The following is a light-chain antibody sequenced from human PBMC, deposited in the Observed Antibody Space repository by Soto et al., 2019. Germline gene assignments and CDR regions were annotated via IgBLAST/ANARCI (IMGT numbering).Light chain of an antibody. V-gene: IGKV3-11*01. CDR2: DAS. CDR3: QQRYSWPPIT. J-gene: IGKJ5*01. CDR1: QSVITY. Sequence: EVVLTQSPATLSLSPGETATLSCRASQSVITYLAWFQQKPGQAPRLLIYDASNRATGIPARFSGSGSGTDFTLTISSLEPEDFAIYYCQQRYSWPPITFGQGTRLDIK.